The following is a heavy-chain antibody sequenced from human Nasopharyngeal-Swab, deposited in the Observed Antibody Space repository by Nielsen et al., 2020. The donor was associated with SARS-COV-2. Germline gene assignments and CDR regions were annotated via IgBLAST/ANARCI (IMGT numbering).Heavy chain of an antibody. V-gene: IGHV3-30*03. J-gene: IGHJ6*02. D-gene: IGHD2-2*01. CDR1: GFTFNSHG. CDR3: AREDIVVVPAAMNGVNYYYYYGMDV. Sequence: GESLKISCAASGFTFNSHGMHWVRQAPGKGLEGVAVISFDGSKKYYADSVKGRFTISRDNSKNTLYLQMNSLIAEDTAVYYCAREDIVVVPAAMNGVNYYYYYGMDVWGQGTTVTVSS. CDR2: ISFDGSKK.